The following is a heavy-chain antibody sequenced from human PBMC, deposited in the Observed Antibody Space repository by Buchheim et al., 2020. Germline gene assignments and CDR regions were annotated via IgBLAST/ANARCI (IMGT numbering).Heavy chain of an antibody. CDR2: ISYDGSNK. V-gene: IGHV3-30-3*01. J-gene: IGHJ4*02. Sequence: QVQLVESGGGVVQPGRSLRLSCAASGFTFSSYAMHWVRQAPGKGLEWVAVISYDGSNKYYADSVKGRFTISRDNSKNTLYLQMNSLRAEDTAVYYCARDGGPYGSSSGVLAYWGQGTL. CDR1: GFTFSSYA. CDR3: ARDGGPYGSSSGVLAY. D-gene: IGHD6-6*01.